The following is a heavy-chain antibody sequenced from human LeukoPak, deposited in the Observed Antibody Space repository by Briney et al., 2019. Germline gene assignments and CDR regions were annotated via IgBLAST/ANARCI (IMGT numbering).Heavy chain of an antibody. CDR2: ISSSGSTI. D-gene: IGHD4-23*01. Sequence: GGSLRLSCAASRFTFTSHSMNWIRQAPGKGLEWVSYISSSGSTIYYADSVEGRFTISRENAKNSLYLQMNSLRAEDTAVYYCAREVVTRGYFDYWGQGTLVTVSS. V-gene: IGHV3-48*04. CDR3: AREVVTRGYFDY. J-gene: IGHJ4*02. CDR1: RFTFTSHS.